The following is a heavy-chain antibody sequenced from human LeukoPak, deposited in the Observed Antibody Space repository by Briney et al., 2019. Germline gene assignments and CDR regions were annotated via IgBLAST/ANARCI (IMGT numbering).Heavy chain of an antibody. V-gene: IGHV3-11*01. J-gene: IGHJ4*02. D-gene: IGHD3-10*01. CDR2: ISSSGSTI. CDR3: ARLVDYYGSGSLYYFDY. Sequence: PGGSLRLFCAASGFTFSDYYMSCIRQAPGKGLEWVSYISSSGSTIYYADSVKGRFTISRDNAKNSLYLQMNSLRAEDTAVYYCARLVDYYGSGSLYYFDYWGQGTLVTVSS. CDR1: GFTFSDYY.